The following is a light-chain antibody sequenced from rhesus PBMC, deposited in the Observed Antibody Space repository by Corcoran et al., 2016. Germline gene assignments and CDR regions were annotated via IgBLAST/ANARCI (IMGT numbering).Light chain of an antibody. V-gene: IGKV1-69*01. CDR2: RAA. Sequence: DIQMTQSPSSLSASVGDRVTIACRASQDISNWLAWYQQKEGKAPQLLIYRAANLETGVPSRFSGRGSGTAFTLTISSLQPEDIATYYCQQHDNSPFTFGPGTKLDI. CDR1: QDISNW. CDR3: QQHDNSPFT. J-gene: IGKJ3*01.